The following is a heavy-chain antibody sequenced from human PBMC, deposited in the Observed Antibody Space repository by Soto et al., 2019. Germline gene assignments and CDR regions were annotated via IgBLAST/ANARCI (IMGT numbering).Heavy chain of an antibody. D-gene: IGHD2-15*01. V-gene: IGHV1-2*04. Sequence: ASVKVSCKASGYTFTGYYMHWVRQAPGQGLEWMGWINPNSGGTNYAQKFQGWVTMTRDTSISTAYIELSRLRSDDTAVYYCARGSLGYCSGGSCYHNWFDPWGQGTLVTVSS. CDR1: GYTFTGYY. CDR2: INPNSGGT. CDR3: ARGSLGYCSGGSCYHNWFDP. J-gene: IGHJ5*02.